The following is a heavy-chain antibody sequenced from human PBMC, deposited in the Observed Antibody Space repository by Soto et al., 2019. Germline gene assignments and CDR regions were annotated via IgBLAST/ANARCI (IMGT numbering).Heavy chain of an antibody. CDR2: ISGSGGST. CDR1: GFTFSSYA. V-gene: IGHV3-23*01. J-gene: IGHJ6*03. Sequence: PGGSLRLSCAASGFTFSSYAMSWVRQAPGKGLEWVSAISGSGGSTYYADSVKGRFTISRDNSKNTLYLQMNSLRAEDTAVYYWAKDSAPCSSTSCFYYYYYYMDVWGKGTTVTVSS. CDR3: AKDSAPCSSTSCFYYYYYYMDV. D-gene: IGHD2-2*01.